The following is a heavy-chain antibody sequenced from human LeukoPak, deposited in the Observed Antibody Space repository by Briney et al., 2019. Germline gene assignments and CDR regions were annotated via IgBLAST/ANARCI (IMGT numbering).Heavy chain of an antibody. V-gene: IGHV1-69*05. CDR3: ALTLSPDYYDSSGYYLV. CDR1: GGTFSSYA. CDR2: IIPIFGTA. D-gene: IGHD3-22*01. J-gene: IGHJ4*02. Sequence: GASVKVSCKASGGTFSSYAISWVRQAPGQGLEWMGRIIPIFGTANYAQKFQGRVTITTDESTGTAYMELSSLRSEDTAVYYRALTLSPDYYDSSGYYLVWGQGTLVTVSS.